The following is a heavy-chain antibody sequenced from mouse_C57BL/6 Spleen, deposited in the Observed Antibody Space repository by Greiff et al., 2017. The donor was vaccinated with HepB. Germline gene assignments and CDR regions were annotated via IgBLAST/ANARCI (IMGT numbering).Heavy chain of an antibody. D-gene: IGHD1-1*01. V-gene: IGHV14-4*01. J-gene: IGHJ1*03. CDR3: TTNGSSSDWYFDV. CDR1: GFNIKDDY. CDR2: IDPENGDT. Sequence: EVQLQQSGAELVRPGASVKLSCTASGFNIKDDYMHWVKQRPEQGLEWIGWIDPENGDTEYASKFQGKATITADTSSNTAYLQLSSLTSEDTAVYYCTTNGSSSDWYFDVWGTGTTATVSS.